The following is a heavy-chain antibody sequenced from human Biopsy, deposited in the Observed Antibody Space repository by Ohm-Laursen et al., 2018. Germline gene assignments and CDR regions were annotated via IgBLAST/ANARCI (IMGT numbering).Heavy chain of an antibody. CDR3: TRDVKRYCSGSSCYTGYFGMDV. Sequence: GTLSLTCTVSGGSISRYFWSWIRQPPGKGLEWIGNVYYSGTTNYNPSLKSRVTVSIDTSKNQFSLKLTSVTAADTAVYFCTRDVKRYCSGSSCYTGYFGMDVWGQGTTVTVSS. D-gene: IGHD2-2*01. CDR1: GGSISRYF. V-gene: IGHV4-59*01. CDR2: VYYSGTT. J-gene: IGHJ6*02.